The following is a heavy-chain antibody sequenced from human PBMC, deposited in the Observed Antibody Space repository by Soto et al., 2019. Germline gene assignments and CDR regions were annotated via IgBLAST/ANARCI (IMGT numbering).Heavy chain of an antibody. CDR1: GFTFSAYG. D-gene: IGHD2-21*02. CDR3: ARVCGGDCGNAFDI. Sequence: QVQLVESGGGVVQPGRSLRLSCAASGFTFSAYGIHWVRQAPGKGLEWVATISFDSCDKLYVESMKGRLTISRENSKNTVYLQMDSLRAEDTAVYHCARVCGGDCGNAFDIWGQGTVVTVSS. CDR2: ISFDSCDK. V-gene: IGHV3-33*05. J-gene: IGHJ3*02.